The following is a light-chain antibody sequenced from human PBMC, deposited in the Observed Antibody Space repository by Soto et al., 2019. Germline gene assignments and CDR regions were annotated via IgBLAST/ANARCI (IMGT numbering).Light chain of an antibody. Sequence: DIQMTQSPSTLSASVGDRVTITCRASQTILTGLAWYQQKPGKAPKLVIHKASTLESGVPSRFSGSGSGTEFTLTISSLQPDDFATYYCQQYNSYCWTFGQGTKVDIK. V-gene: IGKV1-5*03. CDR3: QQYNSYCWT. J-gene: IGKJ1*01. CDR1: QTILTG. CDR2: KAS.